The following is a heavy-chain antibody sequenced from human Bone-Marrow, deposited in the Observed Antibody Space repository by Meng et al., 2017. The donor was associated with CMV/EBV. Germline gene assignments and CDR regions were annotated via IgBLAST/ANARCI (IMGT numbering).Heavy chain of an antibody. CDR2: ISSSSAYI. CDR3: ARDSPVRSSSGDYYYGMDV. J-gene: IGHJ6*02. V-gene: IGHV3-21*01. D-gene: IGHD6-13*01. Sequence: GESLKISCAASGFTFSTNNMNWVRQAPGKGLEWVSSISSSSAYIYYIDSVKGRFTISRDNAKNSLYLQMNSLRAEDTAVYYCARDSPVRSSSGDYYYGMDVWGPGTTVTVSS. CDR1: GFTFSTNN.